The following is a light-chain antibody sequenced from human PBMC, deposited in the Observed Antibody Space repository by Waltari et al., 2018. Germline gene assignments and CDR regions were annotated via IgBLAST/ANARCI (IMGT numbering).Light chain of an antibody. J-gene: IGKJ1*01. CDR1: ESVSKY. CDR2: AAS. Sequence: EIVLTQSPGPLSLSPGERAPPPCRASESVSKYLAWYQQRPGQAPRLLIYAASNRATGIPDRFSGSGSGTDFSLTISRLEPEDFAVYYCQMYVRLPVTFGQGTKVEIK. V-gene: IGKV3-20*01. CDR3: QMYVRLPVT.